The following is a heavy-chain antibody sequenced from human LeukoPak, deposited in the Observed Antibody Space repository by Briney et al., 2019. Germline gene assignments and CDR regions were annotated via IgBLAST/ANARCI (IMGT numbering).Heavy chain of an antibody. CDR1: RGTFSSYA. CDR2: IIPIFGTA. Sequence: SVKVSCKASRGTFSSYAISWVRQAPGQGLEWMGGIIPIFGTANYAQKFQGRVTITADESTSTAYMELSSLRSEDTAVYYCARENSITIFGVVMDDYFDYWGQGTLVTVSS. V-gene: IGHV1-69*13. CDR3: ARENSITIFGVVMDDYFDY. J-gene: IGHJ4*02. D-gene: IGHD3-3*01.